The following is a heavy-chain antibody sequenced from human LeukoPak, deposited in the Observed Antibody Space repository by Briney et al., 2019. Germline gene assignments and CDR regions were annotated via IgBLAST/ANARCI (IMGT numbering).Heavy chain of an antibody. V-gene: IGHV3-23*01. J-gene: IGHJ3*02. CDR2: ISGSGGST. D-gene: IGHD4-17*01. Sequence: GGSLRLSRAASGFTFSSYAMSWVRQAPGKGLEWVSAISGSGGSTYYADSVKGRFTISRDNSKNTLYLQMNSLRAEDTAVYYCAKPVYGDYAHDAFDIWGQGTMVTVSS. CDR1: GFTFSSYA. CDR3: AKPVYGDYAHDAFDI.